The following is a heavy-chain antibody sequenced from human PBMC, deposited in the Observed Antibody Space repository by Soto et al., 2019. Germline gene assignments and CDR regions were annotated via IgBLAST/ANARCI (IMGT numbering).Heavy chain of an antibody. CDR3: ARDKDRLQLGGNYYYILDV. D-gene: IGHD1-1*01. J-gene: IGHJ6*02. CDR2: IMPVFPTP. CDR1: GGTFSTSA. V-gene: IGHV1-69*12. Sequence: QVQLVQSGAEVKKPGSSVKVSCKASGGTFSTSAISWMRQAPGQGLEWVGGIMPVFPTPDYAQNFQGRVTISADESTTTAYLELTSLRADDTAVYYCARDKDRLQLGGNYYYILDVWGQGTAITVSS.